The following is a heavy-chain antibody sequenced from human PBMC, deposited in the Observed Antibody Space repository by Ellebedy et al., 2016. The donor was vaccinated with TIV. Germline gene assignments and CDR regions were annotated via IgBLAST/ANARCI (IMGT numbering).Heavy chain of an antibody. CDR2: ITDSSSHF. CDR1: GFTFSRFN. Sequence: GESLKISCAVSGFTFSRFNMNWVRQVPGKGLEWVSSITDSSSHFYYADSVKGRFTISRDDSQNTLFLQMNNLRTEDTAVYYCAKDLRGGVSRYFDSWGQGTLVTVSS. CDR3: AKDLRGGVSRYFDS. V-gene: IGHV3-21*04. J-gene: IGHJ4*02. D-gene: IGHD2-8*02.